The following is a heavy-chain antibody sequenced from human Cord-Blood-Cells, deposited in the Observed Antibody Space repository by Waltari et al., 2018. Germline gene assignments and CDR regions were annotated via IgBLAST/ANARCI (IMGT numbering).Heavy chain of an antibody. D-gene: IGHD2-8*01. V-gene: IGHV1-8*01. CDR2: MNPNSGNT. CDR1: GYTFTSYD. Sequence: QVQLVQSGAEVKKPGASVKVSCKASGYTFTSYDINWVRQATGQGLEWMGWMNPNSGNTGYAQKFQGRVTMTRNTSISTAYMELSSLRSEDTAVYYCARVDSYGYCTNGVCYDYWGQGTLVIVSS. J-gene: IGHJ4*02. CDR3: ARVDSYGYCTNGVCYDY.